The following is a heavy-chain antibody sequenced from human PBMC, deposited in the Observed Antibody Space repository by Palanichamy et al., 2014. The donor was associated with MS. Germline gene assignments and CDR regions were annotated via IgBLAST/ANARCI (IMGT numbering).Heavy chain of an antibody. J-gene: IGHJ4*02. Sequence: AASGFTFSGSAMHWVRQASGKGLEWVGRIRSKANSYATAYAASVKGRFTISRDDSKNTAYLQMNSLKTEDTAVYYCTRPDERWLNKYYFDYWGQGTLVTVSS. D-gene: IGHD5-24*01. CDR3: TRPDERWLNKYYFDY. CDR2: IRSKANSYAT. V-gene: IGHV3-73*01. CDR1: GFTFSGSA.